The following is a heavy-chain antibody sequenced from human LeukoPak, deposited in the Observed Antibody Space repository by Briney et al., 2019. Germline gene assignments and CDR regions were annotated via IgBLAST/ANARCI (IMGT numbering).Heavy chain of an antibody. J-gene: IGHJ4*02. CDR2: IYHSGST. D-gene: IGHD6-19*01. CDR1: GYSISSGYY. Sequence: PSETLSLTCTVSGYSISSGYYWGWIRQPPGKGLEWIGSIYHSGSTYYNPSLKSRVAISVDTSKNQFSLKLSSVTAADTAVYYCARRLSSGFFDYWGQGTLVTVSS. CDR3: ARRLSSGFFDY. V-gene: IGHV4-38-2*02.